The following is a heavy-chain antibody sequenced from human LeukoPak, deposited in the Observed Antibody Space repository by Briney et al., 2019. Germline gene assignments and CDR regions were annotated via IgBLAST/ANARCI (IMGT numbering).Heavy chain of an antibody. CDR1: GYTFTSYG. D-gene: IGHD6-13*01. J-gene: IGHJ4*02. Sequence: ASVKVSCKASGYTFTSYGISWVRQAPGQGLEWMGWISAYNGNTNYAQKLQGRVTMTTDTSTSTAYMELRGLRSDDTAVYYCARDLMRSSSWTGLEDYWRQGTLLTVS. CDR2: ISAYNGNT. V-gene: IGHV1-18*01. CDR3: ARDLMRSSSWTGLEDY.